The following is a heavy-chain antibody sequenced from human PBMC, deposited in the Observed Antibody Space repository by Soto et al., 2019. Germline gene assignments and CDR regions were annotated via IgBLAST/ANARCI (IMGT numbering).Heavy chain of an antibody. J-gene: IGHJ5*02. D-gene: IGHD1-1*01. CDR3: VRDGTKTLRDWFDP. V-gene: IGHV4-4*07. CDR2: IYATGTT. Sequence: XGTLSLTCTVSGASISGFYGSWIRKSAGKGLEWIGRIYATGTTDYNPSLKSRVMMSVDTSKKQFSLKLRSVTAADTAVYYCVRDGTKTLRDWFDPWGQGISVTVSS. CDR1: GASISGFY.